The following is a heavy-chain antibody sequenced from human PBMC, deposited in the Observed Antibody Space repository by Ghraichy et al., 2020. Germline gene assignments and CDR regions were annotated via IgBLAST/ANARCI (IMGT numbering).Heavy chain of an antibody. Sequence: SQTLSLTCSVSAGSINTYYWSWIRQPPGKGLEWIGYIHDSGSTNYSPSLKSRVTISSDNSDNEFSLRLTSVTAADTAVYYCARATRGSDCTGSNCYSNYYFDYWGQGTLVTVSS. D-gene: IGHD2-15*01. CDR2: IHDSGST. V-gene: IGHV4-59*01. CDR3: ARATRGSDCTGSNCYSNYYFDY. J-gene: IGHJ4*02. CDR1: AGSINTYY.